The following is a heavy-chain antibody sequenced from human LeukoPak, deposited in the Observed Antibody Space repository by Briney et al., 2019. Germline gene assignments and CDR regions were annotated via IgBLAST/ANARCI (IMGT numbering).Heavy chain of an antibody. V-gene: IGHV3-23*01. D-gene: IGHD6-19*01. Sequence: GGSLRLSCAASGFTFSSYAMSWVRQAPGKGLEWVSAISGSGGSTYYADSVKGRFTISRDNSKNTLYLQMNSLRAEDAAVYYCVKDGYSSGRFKYWGQGTLVTVSS. J-gene: IGHJ4*02. CDR1: GFTFSSYA. CDR3: VKDGYSSGRFKY. CDR2: ISGSGGST.